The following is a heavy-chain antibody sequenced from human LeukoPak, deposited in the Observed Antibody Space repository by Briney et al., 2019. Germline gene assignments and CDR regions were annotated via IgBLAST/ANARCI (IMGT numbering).Heavy chain of an antibody. D-gene: IGHD3-22*01. CDR1: GGSISSSNW. J-gene: IGHJ4*02. CDR2: IYHSGCI. CDR3: VIDGSSGYGFDY. Sequence: PSETLSLTCAVSGGSISSSNWWSWVRQPPGEGLEWIGEIYHSGCIYYNPSLKSRVNISVENSKNHLSLKLNSVTPADTAVFFVVIDGSSGYGFDYWGEGSLVTVSS. V-gene: IGHV4-4*02.